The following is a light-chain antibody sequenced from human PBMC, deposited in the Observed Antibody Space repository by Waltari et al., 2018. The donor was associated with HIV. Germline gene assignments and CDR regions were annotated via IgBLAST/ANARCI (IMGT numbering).Light chain of an antibody. J-gene: IGLJ2*01. CDR2: EVT. CDR3: SSFADRDGFYVL. Sequence: QSALTPPPSASGSPGQSVTLSCTGSNRDIGSYDYVSWYQLHPGKAPKLVISEVTKRPSGVSDRFSGSKSANTAFLTVSGLQAEDEADYYCSSFADRDGFYVLFGGGTRLTVL. V-gene: IGLV2-8*01. CDR1: NRDIGSYDY.